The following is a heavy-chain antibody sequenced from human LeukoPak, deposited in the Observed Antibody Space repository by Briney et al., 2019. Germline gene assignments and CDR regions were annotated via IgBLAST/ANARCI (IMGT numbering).Heavy chain of an antibody. CDR2: INANSGET. V-gene: IGHV1-2*02. CDR3: ARFYSSSSHYYYYYMDV. J-gene: IGHJ6*03. D-gene: IGHD6-6*01. Sequence: ASVKVSCKASGYTFTGYYMHWVRQAPGQGLGWMGWINANSGETNYAQKFQGSVTMTRDTSISTAYMELSRLRSDDTAVYYCARFYSSSSHYYYYYMDVWGKGTTVTVSS. CDR1: GYTFTGYY.